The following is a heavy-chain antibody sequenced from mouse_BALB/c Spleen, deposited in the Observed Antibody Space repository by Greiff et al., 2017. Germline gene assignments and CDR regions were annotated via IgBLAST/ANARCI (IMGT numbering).Heavy chain of an antibody. V-gene: IGHV7-3*02. CDR1: GFTFTDYY. CDR2: IRNKANGYTT. J-gene: IGHJ4*01. Sequence: EVHLVESGGGLVQPGGSLRLSCATSGFTFTDYYMSWVRQPPGKALEWLGFIRNKANGYTTEYSASVKGRFTISRDNSQSILYLQMNTLRAEDSATYYCARRSTMITTRAMDYWGQGTSVTVSS. CDR3: ARRSTMITTRAMDY. D-gene: IGHD2-4*01.